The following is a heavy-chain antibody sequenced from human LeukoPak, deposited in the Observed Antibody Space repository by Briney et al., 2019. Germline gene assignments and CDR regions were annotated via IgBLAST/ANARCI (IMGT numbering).Heavy chain of an antibody. CDR3: ARDSLGLLWFGESLYGMDV. V-gene: IGHV1-3*01. J-gene: IGHJ6*04. CDR1: GYTFTSYA. Sequence: ASVKVSCKASGYTFTSYAMHWVRQAPGQRLEWMGWINAGNGNTKYSQKFQGRVTTTRDTSASTAYMELSSLRSEDTAVYYCARDSLGLLWFGESLYGMDVWGKGTTVTVSS. CDR2: INAGNGNT. D-gene: IGHD3-10*01.